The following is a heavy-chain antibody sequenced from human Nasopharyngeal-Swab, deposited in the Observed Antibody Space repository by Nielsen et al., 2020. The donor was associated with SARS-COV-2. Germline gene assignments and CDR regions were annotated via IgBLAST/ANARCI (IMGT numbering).Heavy chain of an antibody. V-gene: IGHV1-46*01. CDR2: INPRGGST. CDR1: GYTFTRYY. J-gene: IGHJ6*02. Sequence: ASVKVSCKASGYTFTRYYMHWVRQAPGQGLEWMGIINPRGGSTSYAQKFQGRVTMTRDTSTSTLYMNLSSLTSDDTAVYYCTRGTYDMDVWGQGTTVTVSS. CDR3: TRGTYDMDV.